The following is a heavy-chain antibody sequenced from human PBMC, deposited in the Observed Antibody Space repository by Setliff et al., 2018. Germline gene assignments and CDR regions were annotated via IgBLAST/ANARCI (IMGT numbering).Heavy chain of an antibody. CDR2: TAAAGDT. V-gene: IGHV3-13*04. J-gene: IGHJ6*03. CDR3: ARVGGPLWYLDYMDV. D-gene: IGHD3-10*01. Sequence: GGSLRLSCAASGFTFSRYDIHWVRQVTGKGLEWVSGTAAAGDTYYADSVKGRFTISRENAKNSLYLQMNSLRAEDTAVYYCARVGGPLWYLDYMDVWGKGTTVTVSS. CDR1: GFTFSRYD.